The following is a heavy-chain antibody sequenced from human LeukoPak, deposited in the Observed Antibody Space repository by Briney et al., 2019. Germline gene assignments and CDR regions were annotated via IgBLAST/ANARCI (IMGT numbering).Heavy chain of an antibody. V-gene: IGHV3-30*04. CDR3: ARGRDYDCVWGSYRHRNSYYFDY. CDR2: ISYDGSNK. CDR1: GFTFSSYA. J-gene: IGHJ4*02. Sequence: GESLKISCAASGFTFSSYAMHWVRQAPGKGLEWVAVISYDGSNKYYADSVKGRFTISRDNSKNTLYLQMNSLRAEDTAVYYCARGRDYDCVWGSYRHRNSYYFDYWGQGTLVTVSS. D-gene: IGHD3-16*02.